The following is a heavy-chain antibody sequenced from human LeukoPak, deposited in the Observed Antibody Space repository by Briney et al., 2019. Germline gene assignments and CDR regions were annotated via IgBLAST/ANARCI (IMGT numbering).Heavy chain of an antibody. D-gene: IGHD1-26*01. CDR2: SGSGDNT. CDR3: AKMKGHPLPKYYMDV. Sequence: GGSLRLSCAASGFTFSGFAMSWVRRTPGKGLEWVSGSGSGDNTLYADSVKGRFTISRGNSKNTLYLEMNSLRAEDTAIYYCAKMKGHPLPKYYMDVWGQGTTVTVSS. V-gene: IGHV3-23*01. CDR1: GFTFSGFA. J-gene: IGHJ6*01.